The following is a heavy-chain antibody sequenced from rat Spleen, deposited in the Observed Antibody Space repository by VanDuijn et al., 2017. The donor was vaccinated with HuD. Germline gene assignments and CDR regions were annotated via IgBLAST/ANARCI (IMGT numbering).Heavy chain of an antibody. D-gene: IGHD1-4*01. J-gene: IGHJ2*01. CDR1: GFTFSNYG. Sequence: EVQLVESGGGLVQPGRSLKLSCAASGFTFSNYGMHWIRQAPTKGLEWVASINTDGGDTYYPDSVKGRFTISRDNAENTVYLQMNSLRSEDTATYYCAKETGYNSYFDYWGQGVMVTVSS. CDR2: INTDGGDT. V-gene: IGHV5-19*01. CDR3: AKETGYNSYFDY.